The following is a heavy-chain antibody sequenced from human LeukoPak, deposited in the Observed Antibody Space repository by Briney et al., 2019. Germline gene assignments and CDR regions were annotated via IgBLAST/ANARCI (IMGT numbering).Heavy chain of an antibody. CDR2: IKADGSEE. CDR1: GFPFSNRW. J-gene: IGHJ4*02. Sequence: GGSLRLSCAASGFPFSNRWMSWVRQAPGKGLDWVANIKADGSEEYYVDSVKGRFAVSRDNAKNSLYLQMNSLRAEDTGLYYCARYCGGGSCFDYWGQGTLVTVSS. D-gene: IGHD2-15*01. CDR3: ARYCGGGSCFDY. V-gene: IGHV3-7*04.